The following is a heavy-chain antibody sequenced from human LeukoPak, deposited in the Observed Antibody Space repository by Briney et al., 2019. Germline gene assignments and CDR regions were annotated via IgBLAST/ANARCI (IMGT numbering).Heavy chain of an antibody. D-gene: IGHD3-22*01. Sequence: PSQTLSLTCTVSGGSISSGGYYWSWIRQHPGKGLEWIGYIYYSGSTYYNPSLKSRVTISVDTFKNQFSLKLGSVTAADTAVYYCARWSSGDYYYVDYWGQGTLVTVSS. CDR2: IYYSGST. CDR1: GGSISSGGYY. J-gene: IGHJ4*02. V-gene: IGHV4-31*03. CDR3: ARWSSGDYYYVDY.